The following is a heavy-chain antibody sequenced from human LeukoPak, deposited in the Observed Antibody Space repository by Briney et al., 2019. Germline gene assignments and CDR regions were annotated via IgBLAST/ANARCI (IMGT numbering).Heavy chain of an antibody. CDR1: GFIFRRYW. CDR3: AKDRYYDSSGYPEDAFDI. D-gene: IGHD3-22*01. V-gene: IGHV3-23*01. Sequence: GGSLRLSCATSGFIFRRYWMSWVRQAPGKGLEWVSAISGSGGSTYYADSVKGRFTISRDNSKNTLYLQMNSLRAEDTAVYYCAKDRYYDSSGYPEDAFDIWGQGTMVTVSS. J-gene: IGHJ3*02. CDR2: ISGSGGST.